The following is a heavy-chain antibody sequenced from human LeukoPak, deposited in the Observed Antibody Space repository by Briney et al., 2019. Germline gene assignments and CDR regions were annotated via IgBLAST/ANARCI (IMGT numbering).Heavy chain of an antibody. V-gene: IGHV3-23*01. CDR2: ISGSGGST. CDR3: AKFGVTIFGVVVDAFDI. D-gene: IGHD3-3*01. J-gene: IGHJ3*02. Sequence: QSGGSLRLSCAASGFTFSSYAMSWVRQAPGKGLEWVSAISGSGGSTYYADSVKGRFTISRDNSKNTLYLQMNSLRAEDTAVYYCAKFGVTIFGVVVDAFDIWGQGTMVTVSS. CDR1: GFTFSSYA.